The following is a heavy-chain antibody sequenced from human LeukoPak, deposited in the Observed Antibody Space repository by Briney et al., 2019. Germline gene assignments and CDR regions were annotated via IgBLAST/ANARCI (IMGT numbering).Heavy chain of an antibody. CDR3: ARDDPICSSTNCYGIWKY. Sequence: GGSLRLSCAASGFTFSSYGMHWVRQAPGKGLEWVAVIWYDGSNKYYADSVKGRFTISRDNSKNTLYLQMNSLRAEDTAVYYCARDDPICSSTNCYGIWKYWGQGTLVTVSS. CDR2: IWYDGSNK. V-gene: IGHV3-33*01. D-gene: IGHD2-2*01. CDR1: GFTFSSYG. J-gene: IGHJ4*02.